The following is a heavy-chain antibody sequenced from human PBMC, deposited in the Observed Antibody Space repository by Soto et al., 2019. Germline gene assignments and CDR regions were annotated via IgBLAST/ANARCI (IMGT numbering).Heavy chain of an antibody. CDR3: ASAYCSSTSCFGTGYGMDV. D-gene: IGHD2-2*01. J-gene: IGHJ6*02. CDR2: IWYDGSNK. CDR1: GFTFSSYG. V-gene: IGHV3-33*01. Sequence: GGSLRLSCAASGFTFSSYGMHWVRQAPGKGLEWVAVIWYDGSNKNYADSVKGRFTISRDHSKNTLYLQMNSLRAEDTAVYYCASAYCSSTSCFGTGYGMDVWGQGTTVTVSS.